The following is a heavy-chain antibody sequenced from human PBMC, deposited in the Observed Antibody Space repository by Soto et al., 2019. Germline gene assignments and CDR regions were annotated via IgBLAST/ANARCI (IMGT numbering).Heavy chain of an antibody. CDR3: VRGYCTTSPCSGDFQF. V-gene: IGHV1-46*01. CDR1: GYKFTTYF. D-gene: IGHD2-15*01. Sequence: QVQLVQSGAELKKPGASVKVACKASGYKFTTYFIHWVRQAPGQGLEWMGMIHPSGDTGYAQKFLGRVTMTIDTSTTTAYMELRNLTSEDTAVYFSVRGYCTTSPCSGDFQFWVQGTLVTVSS. J-gene: IGHJ1*01. CDR2: IHPSGDT.